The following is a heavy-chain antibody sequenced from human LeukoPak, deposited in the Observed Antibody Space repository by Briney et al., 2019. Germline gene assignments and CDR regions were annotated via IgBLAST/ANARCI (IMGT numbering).Heavy chain of an antibody. CDR1: GFTFSSYW. CDR2: ITNGGST. J-gene: IGHJ4*02. V-gene: IGHV3-23*01. CDR3: AKRKGGSYSYYFDY. D-gene: IGHD1-26*01. Sequence: GGSLRLSCAASGFTFSSYWMSWVRQAPGKGLEWVSGITNGGSTYYADSVKGRFTISRDNSKNTLYLQMNSLRAEDTAKYYCAKRKGGSYSYYFDYWGQGTLVTVSS.